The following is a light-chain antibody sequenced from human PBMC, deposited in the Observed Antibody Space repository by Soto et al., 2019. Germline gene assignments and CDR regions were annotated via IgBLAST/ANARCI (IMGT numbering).Light chain of an antibody. Sequence: DIQMTQSPSTLSVSLGDRITITCRASEDIDTSLAWFQQGPGKAPKVLIAGASGLMNGVPSTFSGSGSGTEFALTISSVQPDDFETYFCHHYDTFSWTFGQGTKV. J-gene: IGKJ1*01. CDR1: EDIDTS. V-gene: IGKV1-5*01. CDR3: HHYDTFSWT. CDR2: GAS.